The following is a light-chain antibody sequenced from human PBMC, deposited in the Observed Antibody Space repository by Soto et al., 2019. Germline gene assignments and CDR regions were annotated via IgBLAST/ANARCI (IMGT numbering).Light chain of an antibody. CDR1: SSNNGSNT. CDR3: AAWEDSLNGWV. Sequence: QSVLTQPPSASGTPGQRVTISCSGSSSNNGSNTVNWYQQLPGTAPKLLIYSNNQRPSGVPDRFSGSKSGTSASLAISGLQSEDEADYYCAAWEDSLNGWVFGGGTKVTVL. CDR2: SNN. V-gene: IGLV1-44*01. J-gene: IGLJ3*02.